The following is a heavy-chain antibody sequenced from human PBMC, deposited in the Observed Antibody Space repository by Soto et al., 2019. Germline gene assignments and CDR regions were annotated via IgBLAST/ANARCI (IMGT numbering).Heavy chain of an antibody. D-gene: IGHD1-7*01. CDR1: GFTYSTYT. V-gene: IGHV3-30*04. CDR2: ISYDGTNK. Sequence: QAQLVESGGGVVQPGRSLRLSCAASGFTYSTYTMHWVRQAPGKGVEWVAVISYDGTNKFYADSVTGPCTISRDSTKQTVSLQMNSMRRSDTAMYYCARDGFSPTADTWNYGTYFGYWGQGALVTVSS. J-gene: IGHJ4*02. CDR3: ARDGFSPTADTWNYGTYFGY.